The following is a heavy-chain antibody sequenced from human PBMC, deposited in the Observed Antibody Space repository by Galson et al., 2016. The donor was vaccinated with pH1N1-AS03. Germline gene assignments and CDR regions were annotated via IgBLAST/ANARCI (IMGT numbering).Heavy chain of an antibody. J-gene: IGHJ4*02. CDR1: GFSISSGHY. CDR3: ARGGYYWGSGFFDF. CDR2: IYHSGSA. D-gene: IGHD1-26*01. Sequence: VSGFSISSGHYWGWIRQPPGKGLEWIGNIYHSGSAYYDPSLKSRVTMSVDTSTNQFSLKLASLTSADSAVYFCARGGYYWGSGFFDFWGQGTLVSVSS. V-gene: IGHV4-38-2*02.